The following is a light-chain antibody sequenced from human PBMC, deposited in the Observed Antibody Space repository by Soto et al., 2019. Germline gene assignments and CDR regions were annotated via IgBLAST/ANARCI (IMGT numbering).Light chain of an antibody. J-gene: IGKJ5*01. CDR2: GAS. CDR3: QRYGRSPQVT. CDR1: QSVSSSY. Sequence: EIVLTQSPGTLSLSPGERATLSCRASQSVSSSYLAWYQQKPGQAPRLLIYGASSRAAGIPDRFSGSRSATDFTLTISRLEPEDFAVYYCQRYGRSPQVTFGQGTRLESK. V-gene: IGKV3-20*01.